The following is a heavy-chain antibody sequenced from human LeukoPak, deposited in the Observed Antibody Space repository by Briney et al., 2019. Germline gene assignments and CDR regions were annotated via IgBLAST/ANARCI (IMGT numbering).Heavy chain of an antibody. J-gene: IGHJ3*02. CDR2: IYTSGST. Sequence: PSQTLSLTCTVSGGSISSGSYYWSWIRQPAGKGLEWIGRIYTSGSTNYNPSLKSRVTISVDTSKNQFSLKLSSVTAADTAVYYCARGFGSLEMATIGGDAFDIWGQGTMVTVSS. CDR1: GGSISSGSYY. V-gene: IGHV4-61*02. D-gene: IGHD5-24*01. CDR3: ARGFGSLEMATIGGDAFDI.